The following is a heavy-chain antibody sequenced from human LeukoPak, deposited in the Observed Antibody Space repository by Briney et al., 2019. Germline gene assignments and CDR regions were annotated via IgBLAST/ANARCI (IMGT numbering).Heavy chain of an antibody. Sequence: GGSLRLSCAASGFTFSSYAMSWVRRAPGKGLEWVSDISGSGSSTYYADSVKDRFTISRDTSKDTLYLQMNSLRAEDTAVYYCAKALTSYYNYMDVWGKGTTVTVSS. J-gene: IGHJ6*03. CDR1: GFTFSSYA. V-gene: IGHV3-23*01. CDR3: AKALTSYYNYMDV. CDR2: ISGSGSST.